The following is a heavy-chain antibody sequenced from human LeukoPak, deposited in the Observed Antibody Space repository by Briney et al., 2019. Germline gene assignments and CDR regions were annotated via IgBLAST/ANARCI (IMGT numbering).Heavy chain of an antibody. CDR2: ISGSGGST. D-gene: IGHD3-3*01. V-gene: IGHV3-23*01. Sequence: GGSLRLSCAASGFTFSSYAMSWVRQAPGKGLEWVSAISGSGGSTYYADSVKGRFTISRDNSKNTLYLQMNSLRAEDTAVYYCARNSVLRFLEWFDYWGQGTLVTVSS. J-gene: IGHJ4*02. CDR3: ARNSVLRFLEWFDY. CDR1: GFTFSSYA.